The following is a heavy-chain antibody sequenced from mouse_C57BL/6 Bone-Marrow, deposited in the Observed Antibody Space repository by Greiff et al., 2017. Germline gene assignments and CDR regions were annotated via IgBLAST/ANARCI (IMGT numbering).Heavy chain of an antibody. CDR1: GYTFTSYW. V-gene: IGHV1-69*01. D-gene: IGHD1-1*01. Sequence: QVQLQQPGAELVMPGASVKLSCKASGYTFTSYWMHWVKQRPGQGLEWIGEIDPSDSYTNYNQKFKGKSTLTVDKSSSTAYMQLSSLTSEDSAVYYCAREVDYGSSYYFDYWGQGTTLTVSS. CDR2: IDPSDSYT. CDR3: AREVDYGSSYYFDY. J-gene: IGHJ2*01.